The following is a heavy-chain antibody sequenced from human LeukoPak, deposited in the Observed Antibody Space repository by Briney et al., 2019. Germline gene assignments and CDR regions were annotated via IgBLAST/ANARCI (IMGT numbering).Heavy chain of an antibody. CDR1: GFSFSSYG. CDR3: AKDAFLGDYQWVFDY. Sequence: GRSLRLSCAASGFSFSSYGMHWVRQGPGKGLEWVATISYDGSNKYYADSVKGRFTISRDNSKNTLYLQMNSLRAEDTALYYCAKDAFLGDYQWVFDYWGQGTLVTVSS. D-gene: IGHD4-17*01. CDR2: ISYDGSNK. J-gene: IGHJ4*02. V-gene: IGHV3-30*18.